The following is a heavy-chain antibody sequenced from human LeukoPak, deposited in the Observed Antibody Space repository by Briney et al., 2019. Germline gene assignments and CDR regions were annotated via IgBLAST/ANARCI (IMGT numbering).Heavy chain of an antibody. CDR2: ISAYNGNT. J-gene: IGHJ6*02. CDR1: GYTFTSYG. CDR3: ARDPGVVAGRGYYYGMDV. D-gene: IGHD2-2*01. Sequence: GAGVTVSFPSSGYTFTSYGISWVRQAPGQGLEWMGWISAYNGNTNNAQKLQGRVTMTTDTSTSTAYLELRSLRSDDTAVYYCARDPGVVAGRGYYYGMDVWGQGTTVTVSS. V-gene: IGHV1-18*01.